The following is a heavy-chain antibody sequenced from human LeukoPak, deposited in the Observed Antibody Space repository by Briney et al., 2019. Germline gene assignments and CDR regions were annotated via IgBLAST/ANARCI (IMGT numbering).Heavy chain of an antibody. CDR3: ARVGSSWCLDC. CDR1: GFTFSSYS. Sequence: GGSLRLSCAASGFTFSSYSMNWVRQAPGKGLEWVSYISSSSSAIYYADSVKGRFTISRDNAKNSLYLQMNSLRAEDTAVYYCARVGSSWCLDCWGQGTLVTVSS. J-gene: IGHJ4*02. CDR2: ISSSSSAI. V-gene: IGHV3-48*01. D-gene: IGHD6-13*01.